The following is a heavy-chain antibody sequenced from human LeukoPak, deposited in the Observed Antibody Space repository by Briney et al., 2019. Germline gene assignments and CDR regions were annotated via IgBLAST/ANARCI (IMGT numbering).Heavy chain of an antibody. D-gene: IGHD2-15*01. CDR2: IYYSGST. CDR3: ARRRVVVASTDGASGAFDI. J-gene: IGHJ3*02. V-gene: IGHV4-31*03. Sequence: PSETLSLTCTVSGGSISSGGYYWSWIRQHPGKGLEWIGYIYYSGSTYYNPSLRSRVTISVDTSKNQFSLRLSSVTAADTAVYFCARRRVVVASTDGASGAFDIWGQGTMVTVSS. CDR1: GGSISSGGYY.